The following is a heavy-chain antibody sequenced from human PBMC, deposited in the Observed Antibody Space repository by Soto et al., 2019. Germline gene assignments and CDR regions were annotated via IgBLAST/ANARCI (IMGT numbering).Heavy chain of an antibody. CDR1: GFSLSNAGLG. D-gene: IGHD6-13*01. CDR3: ASTYSTSWYWFDP. V-gene: IGHV2-26*04. CDR2: TFSNDEK. J-gene: IGHJ5*02. Sequence: QVTVKESGPVLVKPTETLTLTCTVSGFSLSNAGLGVSWIRQPPGKALEWLAHTFSNDEKSYSTSQKSRLTISKDTSKSQVVLTMTTMDPVDTATYYCASTYSTSWYWFDPWGQGTLVTVSA.